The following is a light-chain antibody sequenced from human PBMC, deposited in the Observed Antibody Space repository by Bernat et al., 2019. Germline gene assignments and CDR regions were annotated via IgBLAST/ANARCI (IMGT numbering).Light chain of an antibody. CDR1: GSDVGSYNY. CDR3: SSYAGSNNLV. Sequence: QSALTQPPSASGSPGQSVAISCTGTGSDVGSYNYVSWYQQHPGKAPKLMIYEVTKRPSGVPDRFSGSKSGNTASLTVSGLQAEDESNYYCSSYAGSNNLVFGGGTKLTVL. V-gene: IGLV2-8*01. CDR2: EVT. J-gene: IGLJ3*02.